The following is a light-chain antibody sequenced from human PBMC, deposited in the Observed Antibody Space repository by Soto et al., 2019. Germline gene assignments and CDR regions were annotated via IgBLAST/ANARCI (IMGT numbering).Light chain of an antibody. Sequence: DIVMTQSPLSLPVTPGEPASISCRSSQSLLNSKGYNVLSWYLQKPGQSPQLLIYLGSNRASGVHDRFSGSGSGTDFTLKISRVEAEDAGVYYCMQALQSPWTFGQGTKVEIE. CDR1: QSLLNSKGYNV. CDR2: LGS. V-gene: IGKV2-28*01. J-gene: IGKJ1*01. CDR3: MQALQSPWT.